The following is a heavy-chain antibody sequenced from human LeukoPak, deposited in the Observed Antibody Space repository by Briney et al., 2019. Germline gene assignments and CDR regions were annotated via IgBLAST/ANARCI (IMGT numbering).Heavy chain of an antibody. CDR3: ARSRPLRSSWYFVFDY. CDR1: GGTFSSYA. CDR2: IIPIFGAA. J-gene: IGHJ4*02. D-gene: IGHD6-13*01. Sequence: GASVKVSCKASGGTFSSYAISWVRQAPGQGLEWMGGIIPIFGAANYAQKFQGRVTITTDESTSTAYMELSSLRSEDTAVYYCARSRPLRSSWYFVFDYWGQGTLVTVSS. V-gene: IGHV1-69*05.